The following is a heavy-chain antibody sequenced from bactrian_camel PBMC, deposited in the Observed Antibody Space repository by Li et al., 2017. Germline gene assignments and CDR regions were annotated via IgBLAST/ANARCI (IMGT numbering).Heavy chain of an antibody. CDR2: IYTGLGRP. J-gene: IGHJ4*01. V-gene: IGHV3-3*01. D-gene: IGHD1*01. CDR3: AADPRSRHEAVVSGTRCTFTS. CDR1: GYTFNTY. Sequence: HVQLVESGGGSALAGGSVRLSCAASGYTFNTYGWFHQAPGKEREGVAAIYTGLGRPLYADSVLGRFTISKDNARKTVYLQMNNLQPEDTGTYYCAADPRSRHEAVVSGTRCTFTSWGQGTQVTVS.